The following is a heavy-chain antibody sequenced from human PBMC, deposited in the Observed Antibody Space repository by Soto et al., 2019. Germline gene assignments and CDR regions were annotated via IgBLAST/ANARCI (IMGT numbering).Heavy chain of an antibody. V-gene: IGHV1-18*04. CDR1: GYTFTSYG. Sequence: ASVKVSCKASGYTFTSYGISWVRQAPGQGLEWMGWISAYNGNTNYAQKLQGRVTMTTDTSTSTAYMELRSLRSDDTAVYYCARDFSITIFGVVSMSYHYGMDVWGQGTTVTVS. CDR2: ISAYNGNT. D-gene: IGHD3-3*01. CDR3: ARDFSITIFGVVSMSYHYGMDV. J-gene: IGHJ6*01.